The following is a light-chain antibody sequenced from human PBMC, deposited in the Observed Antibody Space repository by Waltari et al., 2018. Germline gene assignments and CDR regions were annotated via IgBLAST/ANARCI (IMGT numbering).Light chain of an antibody. CDR3: QQYGSSPPKIT. CDR2: GAS. J-gene: IGKJ5*01. V-gene: IGKV3-20*01. Sequence: EIVLTQSPGTLSLSPGDRATLSCRASQSVSSSYLAWYQQKPGQAPRLLIYGASSRATGIPDRFSGSGSGTDFTLTISRLEPEDFAVYYCQQYGSSPPKITFGQGTRLEIK. CDR1: QSVSSSY.